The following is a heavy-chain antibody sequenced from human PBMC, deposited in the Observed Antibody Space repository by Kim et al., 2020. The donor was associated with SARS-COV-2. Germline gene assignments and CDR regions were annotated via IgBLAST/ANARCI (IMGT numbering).Heavy chain of an antibody. J-gene: IGHJ5*02. Sequence: GGSLRLSCAASGFTFSSYAMHWVRQAPGKGLEWVAVISYDGSNKYYADSVKGRFTISRDNSKNTLYLQMNSLRAEDTAVYYCARDNVDSSSWYGESDWFDPWGQGTLVTVSS. V-gene: IGHV3-30*04. CDR3: ARDNVDSSSWYGESDWFDP. CDR1: GFTFSSYA. CDR2: ISYDGSNK. D-gene: IGHD6-13*01.